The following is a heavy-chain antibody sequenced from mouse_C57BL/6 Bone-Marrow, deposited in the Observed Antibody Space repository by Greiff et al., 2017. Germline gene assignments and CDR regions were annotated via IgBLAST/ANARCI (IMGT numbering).Heavy chain of an antibody. CDR3: TTITTVVAGDWYFDV. D-gene: IGHD1-1*01. V-gene: IGHV14-4*01. Sequence: VQLQLSGAELVRPGASVKLSCTASGFNIKDDYMHWVKQRPEQGLEWIGWIDPENGDTEYASKFQGKATITADTSSNTAYLQLSRLTSEDTADYNCTTITTVVAGDWYFDVWGTGTTVTVSS. J-gene: IGHJ1*03. CDR2: IDPENGDT. CDR1: GFNIKDDY.